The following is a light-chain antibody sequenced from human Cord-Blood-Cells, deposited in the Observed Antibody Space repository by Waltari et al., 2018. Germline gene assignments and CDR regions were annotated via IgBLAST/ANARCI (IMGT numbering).Light chain of an antibody. V-gene: IGLV1-47*01. CDR1: SSNSGSNY. CDR2: RNN. Sequence: QSVLPQTPSESGTPGQRVTISCSGSSSNSGSNYVYWYQQPPGTAPKLLIYRNNQRPSGVPDRFSGSKSGTSASLAISGLRSEDEADYYCAAWDDSLSGRVFGGGTKLTVL. J-gene: IGLJ3*02. CDR3: AAWDDSLSGRV.